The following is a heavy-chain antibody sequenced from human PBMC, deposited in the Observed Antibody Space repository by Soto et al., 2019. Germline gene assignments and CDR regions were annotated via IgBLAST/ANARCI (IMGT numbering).Heavy chain of an antibody. CDR3: ARGRYGDY. CDR1: GYGFTTYG. V-gene: IGHV1-18*01. Sequence: QVHLVQSGAEVKKPGASVKVSCKGSGYGFTTYGITWVRQAPGQGLEWMAWISAHNGNXXYXQKLQGRVTVTRDTXTXXXYXXLRSLRSDDTAVYYCARGRYGDYWGQGALVTVSS. D-gene: IGHD1-1*01. J-gene: IGHJ4*02. CDR2: ISAHNGNX.